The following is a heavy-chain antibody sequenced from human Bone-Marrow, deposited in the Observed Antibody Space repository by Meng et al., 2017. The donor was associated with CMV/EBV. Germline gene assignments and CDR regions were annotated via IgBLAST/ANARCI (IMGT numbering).Heavy chain of an antibody. V-gene: IGHV4-34*01. J-gene: IGHJ6*02. CDR3: ARGRATWGV. D-gene: IGHD7-27*01. CDR2: INHSGST. CDR1: GGSFGGHY. Sequence: ESLRLSCAVYGGSFGGHYWSWIRQPPGKGLEWIGEINHSGSTNYNSSLKSRVTISLDTSKNQFSLRLTSVTAADTAVYCCARGRATWGVWGQGTTVTVSS.